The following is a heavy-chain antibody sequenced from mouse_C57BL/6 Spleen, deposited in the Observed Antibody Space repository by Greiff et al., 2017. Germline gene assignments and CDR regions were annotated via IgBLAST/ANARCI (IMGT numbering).Heavy chain of an antibody. CDR1: GFTFSDYY. J-gene: IGHJ2*01. CDR3: AREEGYFDY. CDR2: INYDGSST. V-gene: IGHV5-16*01. Sequence: EVKVVESEGGLVQPGSSMKLSCTASGFTFSDYYMAWVRQVPEKGLEWVANINYDGSSTYYLDSLKSRFIISRDNAKNILYLQMSSLKSEDTATYYCAREEGYFDYWGQGTTLTVSS.